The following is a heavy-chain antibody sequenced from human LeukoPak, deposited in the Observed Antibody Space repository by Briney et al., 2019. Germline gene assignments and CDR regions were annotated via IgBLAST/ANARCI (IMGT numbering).Heavy chain of an antibody. D-gene: IGHD3-10*01. J-gene: IGHJ3*02. CDR1: GYTFTGYY. CDR2: INPNSGGT. Sequence: ASVKVSCKASGYTFTGYYMPWVRQAPGQGLEWMGWINPNSGGTNYAQKFQGRVTMARDTSISTAYMELSRLRSDDTAVYYCARFGEIRPDAFDIWGQGTMVTVSS. V-gene: IGHV1-2*02. CDR3: ARFGEIRPDAFDI.